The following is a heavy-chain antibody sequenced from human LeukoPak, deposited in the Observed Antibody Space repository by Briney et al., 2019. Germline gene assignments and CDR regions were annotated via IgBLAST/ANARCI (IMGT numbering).Heavy chain of an antibody. CDR3: ARVSGNYSMPFDY. J-gene: IGHJ4*02. Sequence: ASVKVSCKASGGTFSSYAISWVRQAPGQGLEWMGGIILIFGTANYAQKFQGRVTITRDMSPSTVYMELSSLRSEDTAVYYCARVSGNYSMPFDYWGQGTLVTVSS. CDR1: GGTFSSYA. D-gene: IGHD2/OR15-2a*01. V-gene: IGHV1-69*05. CDR2: IILIFGTA.